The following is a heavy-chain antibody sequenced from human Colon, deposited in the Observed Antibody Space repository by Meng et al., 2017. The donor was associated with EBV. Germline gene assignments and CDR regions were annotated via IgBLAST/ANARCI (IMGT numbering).Heavy chain of an antibody. CDR1: GGSISRGGYS. V-gene: IGHV4-31*03. D-gene: IGHD5-24*01. CDR2: IYYSGRT. CDR3: ARGPSRWLQFSFDY. Sequence: HELPQDAVPGLMMPSQTLSLTCTVSGGSISRGGYSWSCIPQHPGKVLEWIGYIYYSGRTYYTPSLKSRVTISIDTSKNQFSLKLSSVTAADTAVYYCARGPSRWLQFSFDYWGQGTLVTVSS. J-gene: IGHJ4*02.